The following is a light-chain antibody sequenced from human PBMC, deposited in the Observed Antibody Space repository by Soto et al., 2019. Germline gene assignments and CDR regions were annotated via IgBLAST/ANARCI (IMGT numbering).Light chain of an antibody. CDR1: QTVTSAY. CDR2: AAS. CDR3: QQYSDSPRT. Sequence: EIVLTQSAATLPLAPAETGTPLSSRSQTVTSAYLAWYQQKPGQAPNLLIYAASTRAVGIPDRFSASGSGTDFTLTISRLEPEDFAVYYCQQYSDSPRTFGLGTKVDIK. J-gene: IGKJ1*01. V-gene: IGKV3-20*01.